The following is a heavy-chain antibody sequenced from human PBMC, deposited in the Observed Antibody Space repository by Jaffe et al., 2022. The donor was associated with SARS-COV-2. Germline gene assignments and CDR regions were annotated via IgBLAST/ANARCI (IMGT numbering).Heavy chain of an antibody. D-gene: IGHD3-22*01. J-gene: IGHJ4*02. Sequence: QVQLVQSGAEVKKPGASVKVSCKASGYTFTSYDINWVRQATGQGLEWMGWMNPNSGNTGYAQKFQGRVTMTRNTSISTAYMELSSLRSEDTAVYYCARGGSVDYYDSSGPFPLDYWGQGTLVTVSS. CDR2: MNPNSGNT. V-gene: IGHV1-8*01. CDR3: ARGGSVDYYDSSGPFPLDY. CDR1: GYTFTSYD.